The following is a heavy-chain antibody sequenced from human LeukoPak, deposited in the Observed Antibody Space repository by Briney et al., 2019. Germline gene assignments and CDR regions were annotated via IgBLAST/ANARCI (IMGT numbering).Heavy chain of an antibody. J-gene: IGHJ4*02. CDR1: GFTFSSYS. Sequence: GGSLRLSCAASGFTFSSYSMNWVRQAPGKGLEWVSSISSSSSYIYYADSVKGRFTISRDNAKNSLYLQMNSLRAEDTAVYYCARVWFGDSEFDYWGQGTLVTVSS. V-gene: IGHV3-21*01. D-gene: IGHD3-10*01. CDR2: ISSSSSYI. CDR3: ARVWFGDSEFDY.